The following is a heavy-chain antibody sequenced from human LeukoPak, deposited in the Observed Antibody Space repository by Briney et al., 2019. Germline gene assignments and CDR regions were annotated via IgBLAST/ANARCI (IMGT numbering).Heavy chain of an antibody. CDR3: ASPGELLSGSVNY. V-gene: IGHV5-51*01. J-gene: IGHJ4*02. CDR1: GYSFTSHW. CDR2: IYPGDSDT. D-gene: IGHD3-10*01. Sequence: GESLKISCKGFGYSFTSHWVGWVRQMPGKGLEWMGIIYPGDSDTRYSPSFQGQVTISADKSISTAYLQWTSLKASDSAMYYCASPGELLSGSVNYWGQGTLVTVSS.